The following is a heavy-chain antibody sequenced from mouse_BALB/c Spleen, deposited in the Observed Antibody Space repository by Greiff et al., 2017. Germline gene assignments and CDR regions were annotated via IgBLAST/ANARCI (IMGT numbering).Heavy chain of an antibody. V-gene: IGHV5-6-5*01. J-gene: IGHJ1*01. CDR2: ISSGGST. Sequence: EVKLVESGGGLVKPGGSLKLSCAASGFTFSSYAMSWVRQTPEKRLEWVASISSGGSTYYPDSVKGRFTISRDNARNILYLQMSSLRSEDTAMYYCARMGYGSSYWYFDVWGAGTTVTVSS. D-gene: IGHD1-1*01. CDR1: GFTFSSYA. CDR3: ARMGYGSSYWYFDV.